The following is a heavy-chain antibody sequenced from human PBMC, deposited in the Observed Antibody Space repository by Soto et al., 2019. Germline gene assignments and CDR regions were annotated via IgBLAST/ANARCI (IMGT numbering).Heavy chain of an antibody. V-gene: IGHV3-30*03. D-gene: IGHD3-10*01. CDR3: AREGRLASPAGDYFDS. CDR2: ISYDGSNK. Sequence: GGSLRLSCAASGFTFSSYGMHWVRQAPGKGLEWVAVISYDGSNKYYADSVRGRFTVSRDDSRNLVYLQMSRLRLDDTAVYFCAREGRLASPAGDYFDSWGPGTLVTVSS. J-gene: IGHJ4*02. CDR1: GFTFSSYG.